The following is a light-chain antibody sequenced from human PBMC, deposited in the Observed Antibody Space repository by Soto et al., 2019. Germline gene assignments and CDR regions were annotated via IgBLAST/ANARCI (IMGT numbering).Light chain of an antibody. CDR1: HSISKW. CDR2: DAS. CDR3: QQYNSFSPT. Sequence: DIQVTQSPSTLSTSVGDRVTITCRASHSISKWLAWYQQKPGKAPILLIYDASSLASGVPSRFSGSGSGTEFTLTINSLQSDDVATYYCQQYNSFSPTFGGGTKVEIK. V-gene: IGKV1-5*01. J-gene: IGKJ4*01.